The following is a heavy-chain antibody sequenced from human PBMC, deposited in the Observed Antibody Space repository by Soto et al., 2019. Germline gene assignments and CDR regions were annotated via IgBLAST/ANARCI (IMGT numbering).Heavy chain of an antibody. D-gene: IGHD5-12*01. V-gene: IGHV4-59*01. Sequence: QVQLQESGPGLLTFSETLSLTCTVSGVSLPSYHWSWIRQPPGKGLEWIGYVSNSGSTKYNPSLKSRVTISADTSKNQISLKLTSVTAADTAVFYCARLRDGYNLNWFDPWGQGTLVTVSS. CDR1: GVSLPSYH. CDR3: ARLRDGYNLNWFDP. J-gene: IGHJ5*02. CDR2: VSNSGST.